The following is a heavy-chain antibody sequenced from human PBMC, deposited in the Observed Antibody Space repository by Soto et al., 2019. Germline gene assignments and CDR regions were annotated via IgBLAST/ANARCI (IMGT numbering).Heavy chain of an antibody. D-gene: IGHD3-22*01. CDR1: GFTVSSNY. CDR3: ARGLYGGYYDLDY. Sequence: EVQLVETGGGLIQPGGSLRLSCAASGFTVSSNYMSWVRQAPGKGLEWVSIIYSGGSTYYADSVKGRFTISRDNSKNTLYLQMNSLRAEVTAVYYCARGLYGGYYDLDYWGQGTLVTVSS. V-gene: IGHV3-53*02. J-gene: IGHJ4*02. CDR2: IYSGGST.